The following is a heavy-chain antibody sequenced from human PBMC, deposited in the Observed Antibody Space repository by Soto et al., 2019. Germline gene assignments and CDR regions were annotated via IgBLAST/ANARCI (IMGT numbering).Heavy chain of an antibody. CDR3: AREDTANGGAFDI. CDR2: INPSGGST. Sequence: ASVKVSCKASGYTFFSYYMNWVRQAPGQGLEWMGMINPSGGSTSYAQKFQGRATMTRDTTTSTAYTELSSLRSEDTAVYYCAREDTANGGAFDIWGQGTMVTVSS. J-gene: IGHJ3*02. V-gene: IGHV1-46*01. CDR1: GYTFFSYY. D-gene: IGHD5-18*01.